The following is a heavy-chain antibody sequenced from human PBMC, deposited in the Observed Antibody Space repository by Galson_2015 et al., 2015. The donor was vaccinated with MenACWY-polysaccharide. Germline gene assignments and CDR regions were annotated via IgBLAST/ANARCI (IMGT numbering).Heavy chain of an antibody. D-gene: IGHD6-19*01. CDR1: GFTFSAYT. CDR2: ISIDGRNT. Sequence: SLRLSCAASGFTFSAYTMSWIRQAPGKGLEWVIVISIDGRNTYYADPVKGRFTISRDNSKNTLFLQMNGLTAEDTAVYYCVKAHETSGWNRGPGYWGQGTLVTVSS. J-gene: IGHJ4*02. V-gene: IGHV3-23*01. CDR3: VKAHETSGWNRGPGY.